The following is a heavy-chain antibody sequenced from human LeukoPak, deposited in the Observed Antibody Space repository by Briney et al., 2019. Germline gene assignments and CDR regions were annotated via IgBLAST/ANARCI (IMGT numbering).Heavy chain of an antibody. CDR1: GFTFSSYD. D-gene: IGHD6-19*01. CDR3: ARDRSQWLASYFFDY. CDR2: ISSSGSTI. J-gene: IGHJ4*02. Sequence: PGGSLRLSCAASGFTFSSYDMNWVRQAPGKGLEWVSHISSSGSTIYYADSVKGRFTISRDNAKNSLYLQMNSLRAEDTAVYYCARDRSQWLASYFFDYWGQGTLVTVSS. V-gene: IGHV3-48*03.